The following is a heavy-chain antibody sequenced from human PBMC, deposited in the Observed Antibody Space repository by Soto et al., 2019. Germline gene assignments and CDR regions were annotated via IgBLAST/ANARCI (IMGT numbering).Heavy chain of an antibody. D-gene: IGHD1-1*01. CDR3: AKVSTTHTFGPLDP. J-gene: IGHJ5*02. CDR2: ISWNSGSI. Sequence: GGSLRLSCAASGFTFDDYGMHWIRQAPGKGLEWVSGISWNSGSIGYADSVKGRFIISRDNAKNSLYLQMNNLRPEDTAFYFCAKVSTTHTFGPLDPWGQGTLVTVSS. V-gene: IGHV3-9*01. CDR1: GFTFDDYG.